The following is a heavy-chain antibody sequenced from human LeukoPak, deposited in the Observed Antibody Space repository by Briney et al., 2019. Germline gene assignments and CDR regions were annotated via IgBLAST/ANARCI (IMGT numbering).Heavy chain of an antibody. D-gene: IGHD2-2*01. V-gene: IGHV4-39*01. CDR2: IYYSGST. J-gene: IGHJ5*02. CDR3: ARKTPDCSSTSCYGFKGWFDP. Sequence: SETLSLTCTVSGGSISSSSYYWGWIRQPPGKGLEWIGSIYYSGSTYYNPSLKSRVTIYVDTSKNQFSLKLSSVTAADTAVYYCARKTPDCSSTSCYGFKGWFDPWGQGTLVTVSS. CDR1: GGSISSSSYY.